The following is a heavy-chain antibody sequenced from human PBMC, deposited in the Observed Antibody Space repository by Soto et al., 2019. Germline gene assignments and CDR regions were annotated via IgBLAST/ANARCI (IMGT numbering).Heavy chain of an antibody. V-gene: IGHV1-18*01. J-gene: IGHJ6*02. CDR2: ISAYNGNT. CDR3: ARGRGAARHPGYYYYYGMDV. D-gene: IGHD6-6*01. Sequence: QVQLVQSGAEVKKPGASVKVSCQASGYTFTSYGISWVRQAPGQGLEWMGWISAYNGNTNYAQKLQGRVTMTTDTSTSTAYMELRSLRSDDTAVYYCARGRGAARHPGYYYYYGMDVWGQGTTVTVSS. CDR1: GYTFTSYG.